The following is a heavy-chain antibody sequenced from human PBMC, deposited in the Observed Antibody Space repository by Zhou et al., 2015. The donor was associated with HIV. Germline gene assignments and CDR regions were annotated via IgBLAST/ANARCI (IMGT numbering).Heavy chain of an antibody. CDR2: IGQHDDR. Sequence: EVQLVQSGGRLGEAGGGSLRLTCGASGFTFRNHDMHWVRQIAGRRLEWVSVIGQHDDRYYADSVRGRFTISREDGKNLLFLQMNSLREGDTAIYYCARGWTRGGDDAFEFWGRGASVIVSS. J-gene: IGHJ3*01. CDR1: GFTFRNHD. CDR3: ARGWTRGGDDAFEF. V-gene: IGHV3-13*01. D-gene: IGHD3-10*01.